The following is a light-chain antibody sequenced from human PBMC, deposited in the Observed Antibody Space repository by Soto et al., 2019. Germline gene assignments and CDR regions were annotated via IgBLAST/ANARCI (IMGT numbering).Light chain of an antibody. Sequence: VLTQPPSASGTPGQRITISCSGSSSNIGSHSVNWYQQLPGTAPKLLIYRSSQRPSGVPDRFSGSKSGTSASLAISGLQSGDEADDYCALWDDSLNGPVFGGGTKLTVL. J-gene: IGLJ3*02. CDR2: RSS. V-gene: IGLV1-44*01. CDR1: SSNIGSHS. CDR3: ALWDDSLNGPV.